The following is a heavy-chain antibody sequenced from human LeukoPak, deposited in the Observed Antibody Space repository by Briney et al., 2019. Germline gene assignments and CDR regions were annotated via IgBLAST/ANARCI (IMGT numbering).Heavy chain of an antibody. CDR2: ISGSGSTK. J-gene: IGHJ4*02. CDR1: GFTFSDYY. CDR3: AKYGMTTVTYIDY. V-gene: IGHV3-11*01. Sequence: GGSLRLSCAASGFTFSDYYMSWIRQAPGKGLKWVSCISGSGSTKYHADSVKGRFTISRDNAKNSLYLQMNSLRAEDTAVYYCAKYGMTTVTYIDYWGQGTLVTVSS. D-gene: IGHD4-17*01.